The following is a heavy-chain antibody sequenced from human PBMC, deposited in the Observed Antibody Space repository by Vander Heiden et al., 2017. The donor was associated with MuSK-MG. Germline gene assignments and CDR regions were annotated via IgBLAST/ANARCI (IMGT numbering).Heavy chain of an antibody. CDR2: ISSSSRYI. J-gene: IGHJ6*03. Sequence: EVQLVESGGGLVKHRGSMRPSCAASGFTVSSYSMNWVRQAPGKGLGWVSSISSSSRYIYNADSVKGRFTISRDNAKNSLYLQMNSLRAEDTAVYYCARSLAVAGTYYYMDVWGKGTTVTVSS. CDR3: ARSLAVAGTYYYMDV. D-gene: IGHD6-19*01. V-gene: IGHV3-21*03. CDR1: GFTVSSYS.